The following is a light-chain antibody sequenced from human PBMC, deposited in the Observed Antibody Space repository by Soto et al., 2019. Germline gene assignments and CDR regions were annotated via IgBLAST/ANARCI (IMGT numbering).Light chain of an antibody. V-gene: IGLV2-14*01. CDR1: SSDVGGYNY. CDR3: SSYTSSSTPPWV. Sequence: QSVLTQPASVSGSPGQSITISCTGTSSDVGGYNYVSWCQQHPGKAPKLMIYEVSNRPSGVSNRFSGSKSGNTASLTISGLQAEDEADYYCSSYTSSSTPPWVFGGGTKLTVL. CDR2: EVS. J-gene: IGLJ3*02.